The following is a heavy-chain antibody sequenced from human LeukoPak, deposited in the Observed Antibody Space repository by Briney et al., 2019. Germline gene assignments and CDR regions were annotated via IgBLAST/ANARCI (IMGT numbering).Heavy chain of an antibody. Sequence: GGSMRLSSAASGFTFSSYAMSWVRQAPGKGLEWVSAISGSGGSTYCADSVKGRFTISRDNSKNTLYLQMNSLRAEDTAVYYCAKEVWRRTVTTPLDYWGQGTLVTVSS. CDR2: ISGSGGST. D-gene: IGHD4-17*01. CDR3: AKEVWRRTVTTPLDY. CDR1: GFTFSSYA. V-gene: IGHV3-23*01. J-gene: IGHJ4*02.